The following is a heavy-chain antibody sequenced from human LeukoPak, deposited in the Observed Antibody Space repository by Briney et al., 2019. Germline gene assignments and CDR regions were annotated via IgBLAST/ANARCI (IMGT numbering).Heavy chain of an antibody. D-gene: IGHD6-19*01. CDR2: INHSGST. CDR1: GGSFSGYY. CDR3: ARGRRYSSGWYGGYYYYGMDV. J-gene: IGHJ6*02. Sequence: SETLSLTCAVYGGSFSGYYWSWIRQPPGKGLEWIGEINHSGSTNYNPSLKSRVTISVDTSKNQFSLKLSSVTAADTAVYYCARGRRYSSGWYGGYYYYGMDVWGQGTTVTVSS. V-gene: IGHV4-34*01.